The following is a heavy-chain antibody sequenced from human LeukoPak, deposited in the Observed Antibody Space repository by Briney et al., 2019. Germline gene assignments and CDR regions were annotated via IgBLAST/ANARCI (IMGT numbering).Heavy chain of an antibody. D-gene: IGHD4-11*01. J-gene: IGHJ4*02. CDR1: GGSITSSTYY. CDR3: ARAVYGPYSTLDY. V-gene: IGHV4-39*07. Sequence: SETLSLTCTVSGGSITSSTYYWGWIRQPPGKGLEWIGSFYYSGSTYYNPSLRSRVTISVDMSKNHFSLKLSSVTAADTAMYYCARAVYGPYSTLDYWGQGILVTVSS. CDR2: FYYSGST.